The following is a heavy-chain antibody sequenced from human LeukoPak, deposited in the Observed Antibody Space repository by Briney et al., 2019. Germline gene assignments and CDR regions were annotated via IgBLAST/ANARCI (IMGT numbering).Heavy chain of an antibody. CDR2: IYPGDSDT. V-gene: IGHV5-51*01. D-gene: IGHD3-22*01. CDR3: ARQGVAYYYDSSGYSQIDY. CDR1: GYSFTSYW. J-gene: IGHJ4*02. Sequence: GESLKISCKGSGYSFTSYWIGWVRQMPGKGLEWMGIIYPGDSDTRYSPSFQGQVNISADKSISTAYLQWSSLKASDTAMYYCARQGVAYYYDSSGYSQIDYWGQGTLVTVSS.